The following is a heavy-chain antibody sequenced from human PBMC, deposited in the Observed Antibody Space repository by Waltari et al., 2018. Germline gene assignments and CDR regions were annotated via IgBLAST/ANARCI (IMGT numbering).Heavy chain of an antibody. CDR2: INHSGGT. V-gene: IGHV4-34*01. CDR1: SGSFTGYY. D-gene: IGHD3-10*01. J-gene: IGHJ5*02. Sequence: QVQLQQWGAGLLKSSETLSLTCIVYSGSFTGYYWSWIRPAPGKGLEWIGEINHSGGTNYTPSLKSRVTISLDTPKKQFSLKLSSVTAADTAVYYCARVRPSGRITMVRGARGINWFDPWGQGTLVTVSS. CDR3: ARVRPSGRITMVRGARGINWFDP.